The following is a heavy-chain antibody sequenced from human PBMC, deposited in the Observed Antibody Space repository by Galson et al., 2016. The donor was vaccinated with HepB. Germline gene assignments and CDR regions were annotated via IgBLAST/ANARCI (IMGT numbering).Heavy chain of an antibody. V-gene: IGHV3-23*01. J-gene: IGHJ3*02. CDR1: GFTYSSYA. D-gene: IGHD4-11*01. CDR2: ISGSGGNI. Sequence: SLRLSCAASGFTYSSYAMNWVRQAPGKGLAWVSSISGSGGNIYFADSVKGRFTISRDNSKNRLYLQMNGLRAEDTAVYYCAKALNWDYKLDAFDIWGPGTMVTVSS. CDR3: AKALNWDYKLDAFDI.